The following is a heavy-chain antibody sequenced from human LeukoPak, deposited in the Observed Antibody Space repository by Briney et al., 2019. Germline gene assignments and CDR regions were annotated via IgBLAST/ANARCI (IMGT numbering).Heavy chain of an antibody. CDR2: IYPGDSDT. J-gene: IGHJ3*02. CDR1: GYSFTTYW. D-gene: IGHD1-26*01. Sequence: GESLKISCKGFGYSFTTYWIGWVRQVPGKGLEWMGIIYPGDSDTRYSPSFQGQVTISADKSINTAYLQWSSLKASDSAMYYCARHQYSGTYYNAFDIWGQGTMVTVSS. V-gene: IGHV5-51*01. CDR3: ARHQYSGTYYNAFDI.